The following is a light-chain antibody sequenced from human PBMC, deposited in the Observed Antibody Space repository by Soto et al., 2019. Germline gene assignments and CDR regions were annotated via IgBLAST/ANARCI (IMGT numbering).Light chain of an antibody. V-gene: IGKV3-15*01. J-gene: IGKJ1*01. CDR3: QHYSTWLWT. CDR1: QSVSSK. Sequence: EIVMTQSPATLSVSPGERATLSCRASQSVSSKLAWYQQKPGQGPRLLIYGASTRATGIPARFSGSGSGTEFPLTISSRQSEDFAVYYCQHYSTWLWTFGQGTKVEIK. CDR2: GAS.